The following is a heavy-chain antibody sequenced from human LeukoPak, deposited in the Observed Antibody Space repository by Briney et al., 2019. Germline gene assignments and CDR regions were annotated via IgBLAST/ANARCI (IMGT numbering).Heavy chain of an antibody. CDR2: IIPIFGTA. D-gene: IGHD3-22*01. CDR3: AGTTYYYDSSGYFDY. V-gene: IGHV1-69*13. J-gene: IGHJ4*02. Sequence: SVKVSCKASGGTFSSYAISWVRQAPGQGLEWMGGIIPIFGTANYAQKFQGRVTITADESTSTAYMELSSLRSEGTAAYYCAGTTYYYDSSGYFDYWGQGTLVTVSS. CDR1: GGTFSSYA.